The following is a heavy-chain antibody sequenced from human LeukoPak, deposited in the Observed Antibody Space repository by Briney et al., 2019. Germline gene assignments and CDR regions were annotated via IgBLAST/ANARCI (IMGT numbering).Heavy chain of an antibody. D-gene: IGHD4-11*01. CDR1: SGSFSGYY. V-gene: IGHV4-34*01. Sequence: SETLSLTCAVYSGSFSGYYWSWIRQPPGKGLEWIGEINQSGSTNYNPSLKSRVTISVDTSKNHFSLKLSSVTAADTAVYYCARVRGYSNFFKLNYYYYMDVWGKGTTVTVSS. CDR3: ARVRGYSNFFKLNYYYYMDV. CDR2: INQSGST. J-gene: IGHJ6*03.